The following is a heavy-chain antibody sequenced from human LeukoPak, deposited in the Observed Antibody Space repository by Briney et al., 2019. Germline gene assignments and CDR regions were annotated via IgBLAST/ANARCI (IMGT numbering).Heavy chain of an antibody. V-gene: IGHV4-34*01. D-gene: IGHD3-10*01. CDR3: ASSYYGSGSYPTEFDY. J-gene: IGHJ4*02. Sequence: SETLSLTCAVYGGSFSGYYWSWIRQPPGKGLEWIGEINHSGSTNYNPSLKSRVTISVDTSKNQFSLKLSSVTAADTAVYYCASSYYGSGSYPTEFDYWGQGTLVTVSS. CDR2: INHSGST. CDR1: GGSFSGYY.